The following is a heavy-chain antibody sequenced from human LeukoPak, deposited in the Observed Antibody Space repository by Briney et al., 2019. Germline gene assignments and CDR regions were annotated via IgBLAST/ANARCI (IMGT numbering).Heavy chain of an antibody. CDR3: ATAPRGGDYEDY. Sequence: PGGSLRLSCAASGFTFSNYGMHWVRQAPGKGPEWVAVIWYEGSNKYYADSVKGRFTISRDNSKNTLYMQMNSLRVEDTAVYYCATAPRGGDYEDYWGQGTLVTVSS. CDR1: GFTFSNYG. J-gene: IGHJ4*02. V-gene: IGHV3-33*01. CDR2: IWYEGSNK. D-gene: IGHD4-17*01.